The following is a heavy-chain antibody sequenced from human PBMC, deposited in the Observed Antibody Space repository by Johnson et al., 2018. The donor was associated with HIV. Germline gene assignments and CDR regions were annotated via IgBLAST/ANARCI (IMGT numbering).Heavy chain of an antibody. V-gene: IGHV3-30*18. CDR3: AKVQGFRRAFDI. CDR2: ISYDGTDK. D-gene: IGHD2-15*01. Sequence: QMQLVESGGGVVQPGRSLRLSCAASGFIFSTYAMHWVRQVPGKGLEWVALISYDGTDKYYADSVKGRFTISRDNSKNTLYLQMNSLRAEDTAVYYCAKVQGFRRAFDIWGQGTMVTVSS. J-gene: IGHJ3*02. CDR1: GFIFSTYA.